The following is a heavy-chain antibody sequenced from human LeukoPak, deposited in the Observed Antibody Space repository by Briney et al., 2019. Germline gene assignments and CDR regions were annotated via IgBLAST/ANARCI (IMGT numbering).Heavy chain of an antibody. V-gene: IGHV3-21*01. CDR2: ISSSSSYI. J-gene: IGHJ4*02. Sequence: GGSLRLSCAASGFTVSSNYMSWVRQAPGKGLEWVSSISSSSSYIYYADSVKGRFTISRDNAKNSLYLQMNSLRAEDTAVYYCARDTYYGSGTPYWGQGTLVTVSS. CDR3: ARDTYYGSGTPY. D-gene: IGHD3-10*01. CDR1: GFTVSSNY.